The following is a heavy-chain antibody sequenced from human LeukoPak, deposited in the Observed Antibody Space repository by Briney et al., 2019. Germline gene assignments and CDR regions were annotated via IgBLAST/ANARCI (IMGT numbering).Heavy chain of an antibody. J-gene: IGHJ4*02. V-gene: IGHV4-39*07. D-gene: IGHD5-24*01. CDR3: ARCTHDGYNYVRFDS. CDR1: GGSISSSSYY. Sequence: SETLSLTCTVSGGSISSSSYYWGWIRQPPGKGLEWIGSIYYSGSTYYNPSLKSRVTISVDTSKNQFSLKLSSVTAADTAVYYCARCTHDGYNYVRFDSWGQGTLVTVSS. CDR2: IYYSGST.